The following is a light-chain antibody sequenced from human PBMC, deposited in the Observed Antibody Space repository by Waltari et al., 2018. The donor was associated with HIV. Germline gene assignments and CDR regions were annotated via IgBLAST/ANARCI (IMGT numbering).Light chain of an antibody. V-gene: IGKV3-15*01. CDR2: GAS. CDR1: QNVITN. J-gene: IGKJ1*01. Sequence: EIVLTQSPATLSVSPGERVTLSCRASQNVITNLAWYQQTPGQPPRLLSYGASSRATGIPARFSGGGSGTEFTLTINSLQSEDFTFYYCQQYNQWPRTFGQGTKV. CDR3: QQYNQWPRT.